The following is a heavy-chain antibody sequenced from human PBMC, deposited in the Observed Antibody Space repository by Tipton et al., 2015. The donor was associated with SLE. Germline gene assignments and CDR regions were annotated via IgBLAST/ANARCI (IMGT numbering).Heavy chain of an antibody. CDR1: GGSFSGYY. Sequence: TLSLTCAVYGGSFSGYYWSWIRQPPEKGLEWIGEINHSGSTNYNPSLKSRVTISVDTSKNQFSLKLSSVTAADTAVYYCARGSIAARGYYMDVWGKGTTVTVSS. V-gene: IGHV4-34*01. CDR2: INHSGST. J-gene: IGHJ6*03. D-gene: IGHD6-6*01. CDR3: ARGSIAARGYYMDV.